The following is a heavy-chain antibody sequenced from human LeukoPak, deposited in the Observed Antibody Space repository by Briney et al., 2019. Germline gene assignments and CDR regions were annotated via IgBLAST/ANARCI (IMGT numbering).Heavy chain of an antibody. CDR1: GYTFTSYD. CDR2: RNPNRGNL. CDR3: ARGVPRLRGLQPNWFDP. Sequence: ASVKVSFKASGYTFTSYDINWVRQAPGQGLEWMGWRNPNRGNLGYAKKFQRRVTMTRNTYISTAYMELSSLRSERTAVYYCARGVPRLRGLQPNWFDPWGQGTLVTVSS. D-gene: IGHD5-24*01. V-gene: IGHV1-8*01. J-gene: IGHJ5*02.